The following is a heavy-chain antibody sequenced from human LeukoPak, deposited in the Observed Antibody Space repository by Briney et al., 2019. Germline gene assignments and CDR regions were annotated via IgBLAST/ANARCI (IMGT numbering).Heavy chain of an antibody. J-gene: IGHJ2*01. Sequence: SETLSLTCTVSGGYSISRSPYYWGWIRQPPGKGLEWIGSILNGGSTFYTPSLKSRVTISVDSSKNQFSLKLSSVTAADTAVYYCARPTTHSSGRYWYFDLWGRGTLVTVSS. CDR3: ARPTTHSSGRYWYFDL. D-gene: IGHD3-22*01. V-gene: IGHV4-39*07. CDR2: ILNGGST. CDR1: GGYSISRSPYY.